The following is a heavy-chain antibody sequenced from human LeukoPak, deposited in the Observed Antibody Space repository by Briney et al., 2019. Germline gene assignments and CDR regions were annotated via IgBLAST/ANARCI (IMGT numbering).Heavy chain of an antibody. V-gene: IGHV1-2*02. J-gene: IGHJ4*02. CDR2: INPNSGGT. D-gene: IGHD1-26*01. Sequence: ASVKVSCKASGYTFTGYYMHWVRQAPGQGLEWMGWINPNSGGTNYAQKSQGRVTMTRDTSISTAYMELSRLRSDDTAVYYCALSGSYQNFDYWGQGTLVTVSS. CDR1: GYTFTGYY. CDR3: ALSGSYQNFDY.